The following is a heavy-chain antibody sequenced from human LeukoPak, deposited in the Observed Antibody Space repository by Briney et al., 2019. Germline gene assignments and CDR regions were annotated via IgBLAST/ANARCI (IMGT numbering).Heavy chain of an antibody. Sequence: ASMKVSCKASGYTFSSYGITWVRQAPGQGLEWMGWMNPNSGGTNYAQKFQGRVTMTRDTSISTAYMELSRLRSDDTAVYYCARDLGLHSGYYGSGSYYRILRETYFDYWGQGTLVTVSS. CDR2: MNPNSGGT. CDR1: GYTFSSYG. V-gene: IGHV1-2*02. J-gene: IGHJ4*02. CDR3: ARDLGLHSGYYGSGSYYRILRETYFDY. D-gene: IGHD3-10*01.